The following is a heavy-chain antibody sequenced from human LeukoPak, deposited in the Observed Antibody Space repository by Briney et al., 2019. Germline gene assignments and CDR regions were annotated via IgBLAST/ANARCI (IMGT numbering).Heavy chain of an antibody. CDR3: AELGITMIGGV. CDR2: ISSSGSTI. J-gene: IGHJ6*04. Sequence: GGSLRLSCAASGFTFSSYEMNWVRQAPGKGLEWVSYISSSGSTIYYADSVTGRFPIYRDNAKNSLYLQMNSLRAEDTAVYYCAELGITMIGGVWGKGTTVTISS. D-gene: IGHD3-10*02. V-gene: IGHV3-48*03. CDR1: GFTFSSYE.